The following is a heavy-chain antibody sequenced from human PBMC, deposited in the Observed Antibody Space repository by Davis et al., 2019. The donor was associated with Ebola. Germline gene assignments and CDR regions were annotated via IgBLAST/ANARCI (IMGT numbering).Heavy chain of an antibody. CDR3: ARSGSGWDLAY. D-gene: IGHD6-19*01. V-gene: IGHV3-23*01. Sequence: GESLKISCAASGFTFSSHAMSWVRQAPGKGLEWVSIMSSGGNIYYADSVKGRFTISRDNSKNTLSLQMNSLRAEDTAVYYCARSGSGWDLAYWGQGTLVTVSS. J-gene: IGHJ4*02. CDR2: MSSGGNI. CDR1: GFTFSSHA.